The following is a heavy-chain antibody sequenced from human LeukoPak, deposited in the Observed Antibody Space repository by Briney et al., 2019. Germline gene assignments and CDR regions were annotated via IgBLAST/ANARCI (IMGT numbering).Heavy chain of an antibody. J-gene: IGHJ4*02. Sequence: GGSLRLSCAASGFTFSNAWMSWVRQAPGKGREGVGRMKSKTDGGTTDYAAPVKGRFTISRDDSKNTLYLQMNSLETEDTAVXXXTXXXXIAVAGTGXDYWGQGTLVTVSS. CDR2: MKSKTDGGTT. V-gene: IGHV3-15*01. D-gene: IGHD6-19*01. CDR1: GFTFSNAW. CDR3: TXXXXIAVAGTGXDY.